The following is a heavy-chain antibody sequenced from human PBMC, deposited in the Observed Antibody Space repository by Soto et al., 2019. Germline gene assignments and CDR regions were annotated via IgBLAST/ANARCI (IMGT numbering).Heavy chain of an antibody. CDR3: ARTLYGDNVDY. D-gene: IGHD4-17*01. Sequence: ASVKVSCKASGYTFTGYYMHCVRQAPGQGLEWMGWINPNSGGTNYAQKFQGWVTMTRNTSISTAYMELSSLRSEDTAVYYCARTLYGDNVDYWGQGTLVTVSS. J-gene: IGHJ4*02. CDR2: INPNSGGT. V-gene: IGHV1-2*04. CDR1: GYTFTGYY.